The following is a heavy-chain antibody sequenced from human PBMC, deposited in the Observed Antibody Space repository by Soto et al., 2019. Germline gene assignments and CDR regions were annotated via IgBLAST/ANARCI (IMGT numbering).Heavy chain of an antibody. D-gene: IGHD6-19*01. CDR3: ARDHVLNSSGWYDY. J-gene: IGHJ4*02. Sequence: ASVKVCCKDSGYTFTGYYMHWVRQAPGQGLEWMGWINPNSGGTNYAQKFQGWVTMTRDTSISTAYMELSRLRSDDTAVYYCARDHVLNSSGWYDYWGQGTLVTVSS. V-gene: IGHV1-2*04. CDR1: GYTFTGYY. CDR2: INPNSGGT.